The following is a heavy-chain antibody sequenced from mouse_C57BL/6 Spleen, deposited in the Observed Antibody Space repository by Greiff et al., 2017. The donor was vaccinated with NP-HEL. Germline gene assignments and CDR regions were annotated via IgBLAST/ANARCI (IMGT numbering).Heavy chain of an antibody. CDR2: ISYDGSN. CDR1: GYSITSGYY. CDR3: ARDLDIGAMDY. J-gene: IGHJ4*01. Sequence: EVQLVESGPGLVKPSQSLSLTCSVTGYSITSGYYWNWIRQFPGNKLEWMGYISYDGSNNYNPSLKNRISITRDTSKNQFFLKLNSVTTEDTATYYCARDLDIGAMDYWGQGTSVTVSS. V-gene: IGHV3-6*01.